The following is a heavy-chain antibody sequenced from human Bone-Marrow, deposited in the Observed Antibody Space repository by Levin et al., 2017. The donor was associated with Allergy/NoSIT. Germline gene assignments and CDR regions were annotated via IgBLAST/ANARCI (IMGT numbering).Heavy chain of an antibody. CDR1: GFTFSSYG. V-gene: IGHV3-30*18. CDR2: ISYDGSNK. J-gene: IGHJ4*02. CDR3: AKGVVATFDY. D-gene: IGHD5-12*01. Sequence: GGSLRLSCAASGFTFSSYGMHWVRQAPGKGLEWVAVISYDGSNKYYADSVKGRFTISRDNSKNTLYLQMNSLRAEDTAVYYCAKGVVATFDYWGQGTLVTVSS.